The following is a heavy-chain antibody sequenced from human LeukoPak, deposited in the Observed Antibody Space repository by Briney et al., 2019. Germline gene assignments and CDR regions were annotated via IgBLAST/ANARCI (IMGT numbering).Heavy chain of an antibody. D-gene: IGHD4-17*01. CDR3: ARVETTVTTSYFDY. CDR2: IYYSEST. CDR1: GGSISSSGYY. J-gene: IGHJ4*02. Sequence: SETLSLTCTVSGGSISSSGYYWGWIRQPPGKGLEWIGSIYYSESTYYNPSLKSRVTMSVDTSKYQFSLKVSSVTAADTAVYYCARVETTVTTSYFDYWGQGTLVTVSS. V-gene: IGHV4-39*01.